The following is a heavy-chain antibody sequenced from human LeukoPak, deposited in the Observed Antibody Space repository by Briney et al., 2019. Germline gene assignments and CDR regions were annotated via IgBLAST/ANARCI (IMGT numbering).Heavy chain of an antibody. CDR3: AGRWNYGRNYYIDV. J-gene: IGHJ6*03. D-gene: IGHD1-7*01. CDR1: GGSFSNYY. V-gene: IGHV4-34*01. CDR2: INDSGRI. Sequence: SETLSLTCAVSGGSFSNYYWSWIRQPPGKGLEWIGEINDSGRINYNPSLMSRVTVSVDTSKNQFSLRLTSVTATDTAVYYCAGRWNYGRNYYIDVWGNGATVSVSS.